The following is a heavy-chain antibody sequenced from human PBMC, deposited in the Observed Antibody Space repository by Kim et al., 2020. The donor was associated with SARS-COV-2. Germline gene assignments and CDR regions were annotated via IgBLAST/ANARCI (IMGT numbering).Heavy chain of an antibody. D-gene: IGHD2-21*01. CDR2: LSGGGVNK. V-gene: IGHV3-23*01. Sequence: GGSLRLSCVASGFTFDIYAMTWVRQAPGKGLEWVSVLSGGGVNKFYADSVRGRFTISRDNSKNTLFLQMNSLRDEDTALYYCAKVVVMDDYNYYYYYGMDVWGQGTTVTVSS. CDR1: GFTFDIYA. CDR3: AKVVVMDDYNYYYYYGMDV. J-gene: IGHJ6*02.